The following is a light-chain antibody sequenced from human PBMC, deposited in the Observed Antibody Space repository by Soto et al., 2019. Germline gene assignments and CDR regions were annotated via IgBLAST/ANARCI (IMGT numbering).Light chain of an antibody. CDR3: SSYTGSSTDV. Sequence: QSALTQPASVSGSPGQSITISCTGTSSDVGGYNYVSWCQQHPGKAPKLMIYDVSNRPSGISNRFSGSKSGNTASLTISGLQAEDEADYYCSSYTGSSTDVFGTGNKVTVL. J-gene: IGLJ1*01. CDR1: SSDVGGYNY. V-gene: IGLV2-14*01. CDR2: DVS.